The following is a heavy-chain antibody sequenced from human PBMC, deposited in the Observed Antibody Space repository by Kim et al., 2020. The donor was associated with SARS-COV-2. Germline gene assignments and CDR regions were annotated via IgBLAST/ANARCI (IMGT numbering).Heavy chain of an antibody. CDR1: GGSISSYY. D-gene: IGHD3-22*01. J-gene: IGHJ3*02. Sequence: SETLSLTCTVSGGSISSYYWSWIRQPAGKGLEWIGRIYTSGSTNYNPSLKSRVTMSVDTSKNQFSLKLSSVTAADTAVYYCARDGYYDSSGYPFDAFDIWGQGTMVTVSS. V-gene: IGHV4-4*07. CDR3: ARDGYYDSSGYPFDAFDI. CDR2: IYTSGST.